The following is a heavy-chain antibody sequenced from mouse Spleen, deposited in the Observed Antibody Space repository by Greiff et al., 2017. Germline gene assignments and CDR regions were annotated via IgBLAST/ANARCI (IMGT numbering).Heavy chain of an antibody. Sequence: QVQLQQSGAELVKPGASVKISCKASGYAFSSYWMNWVKQRPGKGLEWIGQIYPGDGDTNYNGKFKGKATLTADKSSSTAYMQLSSLTSEDSAVYFCARRGYDYDEGAMDYWGQGTSVTVSS. CDR1: GYAFSSYW. V-gene: IGHV1-80*01. CDR3: ARRGYDYDEGAMDY. J-gene: IGHJ4*01. CDR2: IYPGDGDT. D-gene: IGHD2-4*01.